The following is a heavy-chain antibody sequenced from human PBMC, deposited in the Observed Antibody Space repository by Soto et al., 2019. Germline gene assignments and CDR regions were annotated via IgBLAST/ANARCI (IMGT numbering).Heavy chain of an antibody. J-gene: IGHJ6*02. Sequence: QVQLQESGPRLVKPLQTLSLTCTVSGGSISSGAYYWSWIRQRPGRGLEWIGYIYDSGSTYYNSSLKSRLTISVDTSKNQFSLKLTSVTAADTAVYYCASGALIAAAGTGSYYYGMDVWGQGTTVTVSS. CDR3: ASGALIAAAGTGSYYYGMDV. CDR2: IYDSGST. V-gene: IGHV4-31*03. CDR1: GGSISSGAYY. D-gene: IGHD6-13*01.